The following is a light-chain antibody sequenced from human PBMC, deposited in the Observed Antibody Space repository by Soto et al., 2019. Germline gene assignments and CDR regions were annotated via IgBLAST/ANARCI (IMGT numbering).Light chain of an antibody. CDR1: QSVSSY. CDR2: DAS. V-gene: IGKV3-11*01. J-gene: IGKJ2*01. Sequence: EIVLTQSPAPLSLSPGEIATLSCRASQSVSSYLAWYQQKPGQAPRLLIYDASHRANGIPARFSGSVSGTDFTLTISSLEPEDFSVYYCQQRSNWPPEYTFGQGTKLEIK. CDR3: QQRSNWPPEYT.